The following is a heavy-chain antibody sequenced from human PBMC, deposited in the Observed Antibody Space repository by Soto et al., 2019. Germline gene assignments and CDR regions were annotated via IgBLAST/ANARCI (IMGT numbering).Heavy chain of an antibody. CDR2: IYYSGST. V-gene: IGHV4-59*01. D-gene: IGHD6-19*01. CDR1: AGSISSYY. J-gene: IGHJ3*02. CDR3: ARDLNVVAAGSGWYSGAFDI. Sequence: PSETLSLTCTVSAGSISSYYWSWIRQPPGKGLEWIGYIYYSGSTNYNPSLKGRVTISVDTSKNQFSLKLSSFTAAYTAVYYCARDLNVVAAGSGWYSGAFDIWGQGTMVTVSS.